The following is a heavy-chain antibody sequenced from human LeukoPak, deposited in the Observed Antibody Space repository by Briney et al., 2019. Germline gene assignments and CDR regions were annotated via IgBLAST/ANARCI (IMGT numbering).Heavy chain of an antibody. Sequence: TGGSLRLSCAASGFTFSSYAMSWVRQAPGKGLEWVSAISGSGASTYYADSVKGRFTISRDNSKNTLHVQMNSLRAEDTAVYYCAKSQFGGVFDGFDIWGQGTMVTVSS. CDR3: AKSQFGGVFDGFDI. CDR2: ISGSGAST. CDR1: GFTFSSYA. J-gene: IGHJ3*02. V-gene: IGHV3-23*01. D-gene: IGHD3-16*01.